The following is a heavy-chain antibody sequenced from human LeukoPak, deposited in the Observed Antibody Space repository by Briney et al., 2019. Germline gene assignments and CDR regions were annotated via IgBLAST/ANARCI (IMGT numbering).Heavy chain of an antibody. J-gene: IGHJ4*02. Sequence: SQTLSLTCTVSGGSISSGGYYWSWIRQPPGKGLEWIGYIYYSGSTNYNPSLKSRVTISVDTSKNQFSLKLSSVTAADTAVYYCASAWYMPPVFDYWGQGTLVTVSS. V-gene: IGHV4-61*08. CDR3: ASAWYMPPVFDY. D-gene: IGHD1-1*01. CDR2: IYYSGST. CDR1: GGSISSGGYY.